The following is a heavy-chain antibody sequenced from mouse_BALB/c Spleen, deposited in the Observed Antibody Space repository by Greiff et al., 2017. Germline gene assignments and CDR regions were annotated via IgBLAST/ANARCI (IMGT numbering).Heavy chain of an antibody. CDR3: TRSQYGNPFAY. Sequence: VQLQQPGAELVRPGASVKLSCKASGYTFTSYWINWVKQRPGQGLEWIGNIYPSDSYTNYNQKFKDKATLTVDKSSSTAYMQLSSPTSEDSAVYYCTRSQYGNPFAYWGQGTLVTVSA. CDR1: GYTFTSYW. V-gene: IGHV1-69*02. D-gene: IGHD2-10*02. CDR2: IYPSDSYT. J-gene: IGHJ3*01.